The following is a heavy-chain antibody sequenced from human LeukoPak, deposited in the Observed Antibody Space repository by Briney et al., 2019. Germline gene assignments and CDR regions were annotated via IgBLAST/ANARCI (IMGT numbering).Heavy chain of an antibody. CDR1: GFTFSSYA. J-gene: IGHJ3*02. CDR3: AKSYYDSSGAPPTANFEI. V-gene: IGHV3-23*01. CDR2: ISGSGGST. Sequence: GGSLRLSCAASGFTFSSYAMSWVRQAPGKGLEWVSAISGSGGSTYYADSVKGRFTISRDNSKNTLYLQMNSLRAEDTAVYYCAKSYYDSSGAPPTANFEIWGQGTMVTVSS. D-gene: IGHD3-22*01.